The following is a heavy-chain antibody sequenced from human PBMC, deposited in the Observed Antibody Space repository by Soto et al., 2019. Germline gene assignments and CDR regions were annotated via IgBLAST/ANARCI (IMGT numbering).Heavy chain of an antibody. Sequence: QVQLQQWGAGLLKPSETLSLTCAVYGGSFSGYYWSWIRQTPGKGLEWIGEINDSGSTNHNXXXXXXXXXXXXXXXXXXXXXXXXXXXXXXXXXXCXRGLLXWFGXLSRRGGYYYYMDVWGKXX. D-gene: IGHD3-10*01. CDR2: INDSGST. J-gene: IGHJ6*03. CDR1: GGSFSGYY. V-gene: IGHV4-34*01. CDR3: XRGLLXWFGXLSRRGGYYYYMDV.